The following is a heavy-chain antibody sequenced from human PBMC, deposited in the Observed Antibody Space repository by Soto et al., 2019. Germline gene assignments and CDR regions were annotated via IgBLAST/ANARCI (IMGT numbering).Heavy chain of an antibody. V-gene: IGHV1-69*13. CDR1: GGTFSSYA. CDR2: IIPIFGTA. D-gene: IGHD5-18*01. CDR3: ARPFTDTAMVKYGFDI. Sequence: SVKVSGKASGGTFSSYAISWVRQAPGQGLEWMGGIIPIFGTANYAQKFQGRVTITADESTSTAYMELSSLRSEDTAVYYCARPFTDTAMVKYGFDIWGQGTMVTVSS. J-gene: IGHJ3*02.